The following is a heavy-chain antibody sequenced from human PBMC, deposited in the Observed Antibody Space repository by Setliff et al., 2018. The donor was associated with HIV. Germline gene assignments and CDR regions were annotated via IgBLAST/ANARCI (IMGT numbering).Heavy chain of an antibody. Sequence: VASVKVSCKASGFTFTSSAMQWVRQARGQRLEWIGWIVVGSGNTNYAQKFQERVTITRDMSTSTAYMEVSRLRSDDTAVYYCATAAARFQHWGQGTLVTVSS. J-gene: IGHJ1*01. V-gene: IGHV1-58*02. CDR1: GFTFTSSA. CDR2: IVVGSGNT. D-gene: IGHD6-13*01. CDR3: ATAAARFQH.